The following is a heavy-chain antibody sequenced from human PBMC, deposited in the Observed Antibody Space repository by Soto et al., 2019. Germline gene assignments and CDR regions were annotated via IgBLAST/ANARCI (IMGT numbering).Heavy chain of an antibody. CDR1: GYSFITYG. V-gene: IGHV1-18*01. J-gene: IGHJ6*02. D-gene: IGHD6-6*01. Sequence: QVQLVQSGAEVKKPGASVKVSCKASGYSFITYGISWVRQAPGQGLEWMGWISTYIGNTNYAQKLQGRITMTTDTSTTTGYMELRSLRSDDTAVYYCARDRPTSSIRARDYYYAMDVWGQGTTVTVSS. CDR2: ISTYIGNT. CDR3: ARDRPTSSIRARDYYYAMDV.